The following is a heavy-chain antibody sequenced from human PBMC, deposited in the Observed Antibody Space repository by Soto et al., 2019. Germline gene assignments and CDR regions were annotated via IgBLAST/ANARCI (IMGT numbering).Heavy chain of an antibody. Sequence: GGSLRLSCTASGFTFSDYAMTWVRQAPGEGLEWVSTITVNGDNTYYADSVKGRFTISRDNSKNTLYLQMNSLRAEDTAVYYCAKVRGLFDYFDYWGQGTLVTVSS. D-gene: IGHD2-21*01. J-gene: IGHJ4*02. CDR2: ITVNGDNT. CDR3: AKVRGLFDYFDY. CDR1: GFTFSDYA. V-gene: IGHV3-23*01.